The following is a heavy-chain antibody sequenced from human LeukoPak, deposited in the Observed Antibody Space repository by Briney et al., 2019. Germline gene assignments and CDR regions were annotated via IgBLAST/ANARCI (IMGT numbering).Heavy chain of an antibody. CDR2: ISGSGGST. J-gene: IGHJ4*02. V-gene: IGHV3-23*01. CDR3: ANDLLRGYCSGGSCSPYFDH. CDR1: GFTFINYA. D-gene: IGHD2-15*01. Sequence: GGSLRLSCAASGFTFINYAMTWVRQAPGKGLEWVSGISGSGGSTYYGDSVNGRFTVSRDSSKNTRNRQMDSLRAEDKAVCDRANDLLRGYCSGGSCSPYFDHWGQGTLVTVSS.